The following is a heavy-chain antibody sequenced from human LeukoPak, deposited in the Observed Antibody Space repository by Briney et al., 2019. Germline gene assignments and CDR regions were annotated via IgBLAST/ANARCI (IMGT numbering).Heavy chain of an antibody. CDR2: IIPIFGTA. J-gene: IGHJ5*02. D-gene: IGHD2-2*01. Sequence: ASVKVSCKASGCTFSSYAIRWVRQAPGQGLEWMGWIIPIFGTANYAQKFQGRVTITTDESTSTAYMELSSLRSEDTAVYYCARVTLGYCSSTSCYWFDPWGQGTLVTVSS. CDR1: GCTFSSYA. V-gene: IGHV1-69*05. CDR3: ARVTLGYCSSTSCYWFDP.